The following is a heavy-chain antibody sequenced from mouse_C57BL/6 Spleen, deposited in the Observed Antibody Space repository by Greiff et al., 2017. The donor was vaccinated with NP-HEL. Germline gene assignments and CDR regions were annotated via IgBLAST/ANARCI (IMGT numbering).Heavy chain of an antibody. CDR3: SRSYDGSWFAY. J-gene: IGHJ3*01. V-gene: IGHV1-61*01. CDR1: GYTFTSYW. CDR2: IYPSDSET. D-gene: IGHD2-3*01. Sequence: VKLQQPGAELVRPGSSVKLSCKASGYTFTSYWMDWVKQRPGQGLEWIGNIYPSDSETHYNQKFKDKATLTVDKSSSTAYMQLSSLTSEDSAVYYCSRSYDGSWFAYWGQGTLVTVSA.